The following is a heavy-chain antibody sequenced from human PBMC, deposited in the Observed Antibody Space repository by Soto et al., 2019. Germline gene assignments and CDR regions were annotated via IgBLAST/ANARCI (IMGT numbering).Heavy chain of an antibody. CDR2: IWYDGSNK. CDR1: GFTFSSYG. CDR3: ARDGMGATYFDY. D-gene: IGHD1-26*01. Sequence: VQLVESGGGVVQPGRSLRLSCAASGFTFSSYGMHWVRQAPGKGLEWVAVIWYDGSNKYYADSVKGRFTISRDNSKNTLYLQMNSLRAEDTAVYYCARDGMGATYFDYWGQGTLVTVSS. J-gene: IGHJ4*02. V-gene: IGHV3-33*01.